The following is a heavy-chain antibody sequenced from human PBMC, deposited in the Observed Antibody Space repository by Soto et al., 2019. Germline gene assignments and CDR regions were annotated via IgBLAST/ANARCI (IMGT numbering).Heavy chain of an antibody. CDR2: INHSGST. CDR1: GGSFSGYY. CDR3: ARGRSSSWQYYFDY. V-gene: IGHV4-34*01. Sequence: PSETLSLTCAVYGGSFSGYYWSWIRQPPGKGLEWIGEINHSGSTNYNPSLKSRVTISLDTSKNQFSLKLSSVTAADTAVYYCARGRSSSWQYYFDYWGQGTLVTVSS. J-gene: IGHJ4*02. D-gene: IGHD6-13*01.